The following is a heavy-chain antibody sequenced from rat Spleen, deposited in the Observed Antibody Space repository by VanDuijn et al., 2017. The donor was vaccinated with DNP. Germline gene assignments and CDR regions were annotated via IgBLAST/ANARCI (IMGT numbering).Heavy chain of an antibody. V-gene: IGHV2-8*01. CDR1: GFSLTGYS. CDR2: MRYNGDT. D-gene: IGHD1-9*01. Sequence: QVQLTESGPGLVQPSETLSLTCAVSGFSLTGYSVFWVRQPSGKGLEWMGRMRYNGDTSYNSALKSRLSISRDTSKSQVFLKMNSLQTEDTATYYCARSYSGYKAYFDFWGQGVVVTVSS. J-gene: IGHJ2*01. CDR3: ARSYSGYKAYFDF.